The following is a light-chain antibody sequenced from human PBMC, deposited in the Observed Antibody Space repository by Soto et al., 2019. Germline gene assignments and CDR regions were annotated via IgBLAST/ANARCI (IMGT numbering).Light chain of an antibody. CDR3: QQYNSYSRTWT. J-gene: IGKJ1*01. CDR1: QSISSW. CDR2: DAS. Sequence: DIPMTQSPSTLSASVGDRVTITCRASQSISSWLAWYQQKPGKAPKLLIYDASSLESGVPTSFSGSGSGTEFTLTTSSLQPHDFAAYYGQQYNSYSRTWTFGNGTKVEIK. V-gene: IGKV1-5*01.